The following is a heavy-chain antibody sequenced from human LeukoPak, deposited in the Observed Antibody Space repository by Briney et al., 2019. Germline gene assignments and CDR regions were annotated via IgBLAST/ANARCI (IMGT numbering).Heavy chain of an antibody. CDR2: INHSGST. CDR3: ARVGPYYDFWSGYYSAFDY. J-gene: IGHJ4*02. Sequence: KPSQTLSLTCAVSGGSISFGGFFWSWIRQPPGKGLEWIGEINHSGSTNYNPSLKSRVTISVDTSKNQFSLKLSSVTAADTAVYYCARVGPYYDFWSGYYSAFDYWGQGTLVTVSS. D-gene: IGHD3-3*01. V-gene: IGHV4-34*01. CDR1: GGSISFGGFF.